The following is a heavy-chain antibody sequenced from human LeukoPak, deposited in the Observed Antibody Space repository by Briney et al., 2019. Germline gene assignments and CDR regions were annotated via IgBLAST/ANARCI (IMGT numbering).Heavy chain of an antibody. Sequence: PSETLSLTCAVYGGSFSGYYWSWIRQPPGKGLEWIGEINHSGSTNYNPSLKSRVTISVDTSKNQFSLKLSSVTAADTAVYYCARGRYCSGGSCYRSDRLDYWGQGTLVTVSS. D-gene: IGHD2-15*01. J-gene: IGHJ4*02. CDR1: GGSFSGYY. CDR2: INHSGST. CDR3: ARGRYCSGGSCYRSDRLDY. V-gene: IGHV4-34*01.